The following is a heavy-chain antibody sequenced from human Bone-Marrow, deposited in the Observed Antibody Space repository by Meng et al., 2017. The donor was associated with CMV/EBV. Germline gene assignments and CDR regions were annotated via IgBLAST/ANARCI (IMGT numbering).Heavy chain of an antibody. D-gene: IGHD6-13*01. J-gene: IGHJ1*01. V-gene: IGHV4-38-2*02. CDR3: GIAAAGVEYFQH. CDR1: GYSISSGYY. Sequence: GSLRLSCTVSGYSISSGYYWGWIRQPPGKGLEWIGSIYHSGSTYYNPSLKSRVAISVDTSKNQFSLKLSSVTAADTAVYYCGIAAAGVEYFQHWGQGTLVTVSS. CDR2: IYHSGST.